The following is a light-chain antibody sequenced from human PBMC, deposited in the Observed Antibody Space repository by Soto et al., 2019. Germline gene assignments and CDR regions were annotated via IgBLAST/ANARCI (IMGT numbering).Light chain of an antibody. CDR3: QQSYSTPFT. J-gene: IGKJ3*01. V-gene: IGKV1-39*01. CDR2: AAS. CDR1: QSISSY. Sequence: DIQMTQSPSPLSASVGYRVTITCRASQSISSYLNWYQQKPGKAPKLLIYAASSLQSGVPSRFGGSGSGTDFTLTISSLQPEDFATYYCQQSYSTPFTFGPGTKVEVK.